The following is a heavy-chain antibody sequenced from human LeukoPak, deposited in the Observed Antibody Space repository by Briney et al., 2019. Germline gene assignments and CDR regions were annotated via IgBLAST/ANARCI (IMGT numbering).Heavy chain of an antibody. Sequence: SETLSLTCTVSGGSISSYYWSRIRQPPGKGLEWIGYIYYSGSTNYNPSLKSRVTISVDTSKNQFSLKLSSVTAADTAVYYCASDGGYDSSGYFSDYWGQGTLVTVSS. CDR1: GGSISSYY. J-gene: IGHJ4*02. CDR2: IYYSGST. CDR3: ASDGGYDSSGYFSDY. D-gene: IGHD3-22*01. V-gene: IGHV4-59*01.